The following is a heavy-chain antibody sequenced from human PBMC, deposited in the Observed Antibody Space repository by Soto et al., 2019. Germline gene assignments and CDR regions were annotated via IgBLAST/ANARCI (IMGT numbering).Heavy chain of an antibody. V-gene: IGHV1-8*02. CDR1: GYTFTHYG. D-gene: IGHD6-19*01. CDR2: MSPNSGNT. Sequence: APVQVSCQASGYTFTHYGSSWVRQAPGQGLEWMGWMSPNSGNTGYAQKFQGRVTMTRDTSISTAYMELSSLRSEDTAVYYCARGRFGKAVAGTGVYWGQGTLVTVSS. J-gene: IGHJ4*02. CDR3: ARGRFGKAVAGTGVY.